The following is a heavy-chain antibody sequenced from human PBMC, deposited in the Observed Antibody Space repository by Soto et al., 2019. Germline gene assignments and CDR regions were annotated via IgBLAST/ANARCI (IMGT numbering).Heavy chain of an antibody. CDR3: AKALSSTSCYFDY. D-gene: IGHD2-2*01. CDR2: ISGSDGST. Sequence: GGSLRLSCAASGFTFSSYARSWVRQAPGKGLGWVSAISGSDGSTFYADSVKGRFTITRDNSKNTRYLQMNSLRAEATAVYYCAKALSSTSCYFDYWGQGTLVTVSS. CDR1: GFTFSSYA. J-gene: IGHJ4*02. V-gene: IGHV3-23*01.